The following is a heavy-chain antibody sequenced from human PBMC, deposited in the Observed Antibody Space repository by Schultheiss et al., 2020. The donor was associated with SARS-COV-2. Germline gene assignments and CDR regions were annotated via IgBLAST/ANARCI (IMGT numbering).Heavy chain of an antibody. CDR2: INHSGST. CDR3: ARDGSVFCSSTSCQSGHYYYHMDV. CDR1: GGSFSGYY. D-gene: IGHD2-2*01. V-gene: IGHV4-34*01. J-gene: IGHJ6*03. Sequence: SETLSLTCAVSGGSFSGYYWSWIRQPPGKGLEWIGEINHSGSTNYNPSLKSRVTISVDTSKNQFSLKVNSVTAADTAVYYCARDGSVFCSSTSCQSGHYYYHMDVWGKGTTVTVSS.